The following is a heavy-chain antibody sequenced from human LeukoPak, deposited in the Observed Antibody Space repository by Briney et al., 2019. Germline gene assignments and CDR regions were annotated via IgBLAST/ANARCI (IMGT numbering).Heavy chain of an antibody. CDR2: INAGNGNT. Sequence: ASVKVSCKASGYTFTSYGFSWVRQAPGQRLEWMGWINAGNGNTKYSQKFQGRVTITRDTSASTAYMELSSLRSEDTAVYYCARVSYGGNSYFDYWGQGTLVTVSS. J-gene: IGHJ4*02. CDR3: ARVSYGGNSYFDY. V-gene: IGHV1-3*01. CDR1: GYTFTSYG. D-gene: IGHD4-23*01.